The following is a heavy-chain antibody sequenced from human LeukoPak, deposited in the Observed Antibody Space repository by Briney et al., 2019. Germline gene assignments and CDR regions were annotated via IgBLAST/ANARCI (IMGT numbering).Heavy chain of an antibody. CDR1: GSTFRSYW. CDR2: IKEDGSEK. Sequence: GGSLRLSCAASGSTFRSYWMSWVRQAPGKGLEWVANIKEDGSEKYYVDSVKGRFTISRGNAKNSLYLQMNSLRAEDTAVYYCAAGSIAVAGTSRWYFDLWGRGTLVTVSS. V-gene: IGHV3-7*03. CDR3: AAGSIAVAGTSRWYFDL. J-gene: IGHJ2*01. D-gene: IGHD6-19*01.